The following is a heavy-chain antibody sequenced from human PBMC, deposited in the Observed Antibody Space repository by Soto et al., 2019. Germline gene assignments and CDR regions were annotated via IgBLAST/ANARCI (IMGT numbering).Heavy chain of an antibody. CDR2: LIPLFGTT. CDR1: GDTFKNCV. Sequence: QVQVVQSGVEVRRPGSSGKVSCKASGDTFKNCVISWVRQAPGQGLEWMGGLIPLFGTTDFAQRFQGRLTITKYESTTTAYMELIRLRDEDTATYYCAAELGFGKLSVGWGQGTTVIVSS. V-gene: IGHV1-69*01. CDR3: AAELGFGKLSVG. J-gene: IGHJ6*02. D-gene: IGHD3-10*01.